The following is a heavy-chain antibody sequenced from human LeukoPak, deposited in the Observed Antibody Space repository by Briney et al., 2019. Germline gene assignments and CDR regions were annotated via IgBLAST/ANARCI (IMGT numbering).Heavy chain of an antibody. CDR1: GFTFSNYW. V-gene: IGHV3-74*01. CDR2: INTDGRTT. Sequence: PGGSLRLSCAVSGFTFSNYWMHWVRQAPGMGLVWVSRINTDGRTTRYADSVKGRFTISRDNAKNILYLEVNSLRTDDTAVYYCARGGLEPVDYWGQGTLVTVSS. D-gene: IGHD5-24*01. CDR3: ARGGLEPVDY. J-gene: IGHJ4*02.